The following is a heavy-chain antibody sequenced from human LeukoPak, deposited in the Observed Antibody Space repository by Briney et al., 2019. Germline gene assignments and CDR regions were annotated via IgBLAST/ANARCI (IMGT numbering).Heavy chain of an antibody. J-gene: IGHJ4*02. CDR2: IYTSGST. V-gene: IGHV4-4*07. CDR3: ARDHEDYYDSSGSIGGFDY. Sequence: SETLSLTCSVSGGSISNYFWSWIRQPAGKGLEWIGRIYTSGSTNYNPSLKSRVTMSVDTSKNQFSLKLSSVTAADTAVYYCARDHEDYYDSSGSIGGFDYWGQGTLVTVSS. D-gene: IGHD3-22*01. CDR1: GGSISNYF.